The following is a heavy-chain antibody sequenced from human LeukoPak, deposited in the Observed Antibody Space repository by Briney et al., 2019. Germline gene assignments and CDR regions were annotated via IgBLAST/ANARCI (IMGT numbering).Heavy chain of an antibody. D-gene: IGHD3-22*01. Sequence: GASVEVSCKASGYTFTSYYIHWVRQAPGQGLEWMGIINPSGGSTSYAQKFQGRVTITADKSTSTAYMELSSLRSEDTAVYYCARGALYDSSGYYSQGFDYWGQGTLVTVSS. V-gene: IGHV1-46*01. CDR2: INPSGGST. J-gene: IGHJ4*02. CDR1: GYTFTSYY. CDR3: ARGALYDSSGYYSQGFDY.